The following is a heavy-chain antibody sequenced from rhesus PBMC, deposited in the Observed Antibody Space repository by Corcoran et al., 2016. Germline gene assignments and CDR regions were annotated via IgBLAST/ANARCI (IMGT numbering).Heavy chain of an antibody. J-gene: IGHJ4*01. D-gene: IGHD6-13*01. Sequence: QVQLQESGPGLVKPSETLSLTCAVSGGSISDSYYWSWIRQPPGKGLEGIGYIYGRGGRTDYKPSLKSRVTISNDTSKNQFSLKLSSVTAADTGVYYCARMYSSWSYYWGQGVLVTVAS. CDR1: GGSISDSYY. V-gene: IGHV4-106*01. CDR2: IYGRGGRT. CDR3: ARMYSSWSYY.